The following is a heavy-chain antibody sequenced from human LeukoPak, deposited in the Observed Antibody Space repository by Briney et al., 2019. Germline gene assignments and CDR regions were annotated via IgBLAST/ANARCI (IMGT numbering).Heavy chain of an antibody. CDR2: IYYSGST. V-gene: IGHV4-59*08. CDR3: ARLRSAADAFDI. Sequence: SETLSPTCTVSGGSISSYYWSWIRQPPGKGLEWIGYIYYSGSTNYNPSLKSRVTISVDTSKNQFSLKLSSVTAADTAVYYCARLRSAADAFDIWGQGTMVTVSS. CDR1: GGSISSYY. D-gene: IGHD1-14*01. J-gene: IGHJ3*02.